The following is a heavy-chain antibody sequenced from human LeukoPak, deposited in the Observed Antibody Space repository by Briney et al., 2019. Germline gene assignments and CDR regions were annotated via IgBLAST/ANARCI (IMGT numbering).Heavy chain of an antibody. CDR2: IYYSGST. CDR3: ARDQAVAGRYYYGMDV. CDR1: GGSISSSSYY. J-gene: IGHJ6*02. Sequence: SETLSLTCTVSGGSISSSSYYWGWIRQPPGKGLEWIGSIYYSGSTYYNPSLKSRVTISVDTSKNQFSLKLSSVTAAGTAVYYCARDQAVAGRYYYGMDVWGQGTTVTVSS. V-gene: IGHV4-39*07. D-gene: IGHD6-19*01.